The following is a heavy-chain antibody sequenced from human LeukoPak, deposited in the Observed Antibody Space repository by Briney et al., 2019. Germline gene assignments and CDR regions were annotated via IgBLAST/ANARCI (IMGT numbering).Heavy chain of an antibody. CDR2: IYYSGST. V-gene: IGHV4-59*08. Sequence: SETLSLTCTVSGGSISSYYWSWIRQPPGKGLEWFGYIYYSGSTNYNPSLKSRVTISVDTTKNQFSLKLNSVTAADTAVYYCVRHGQEGDLYGSGSYNAYDIWGQGTMVTVSS. J-gene: IGHJ3*02. CDR1: GGSISSYY. CDR3: VRHGQEGDLYGSGSYNAYDI. D-gene: IGHD3-10*01.